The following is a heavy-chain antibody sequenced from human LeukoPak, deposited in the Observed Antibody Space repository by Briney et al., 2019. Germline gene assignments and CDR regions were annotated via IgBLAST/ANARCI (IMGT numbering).Heavy chain of an antibody. D-gene: IGHD3-3*01. CDR3: ARGRGYYDFWSGYYGYFDY. J-gene: IGHJ4*02. CDR2: ISYDGSNK. V-gene: IGHV3-30-3*01. Sequence: GGSLRLSCAASGFTFSSYAMHWVRQAPGKGLEWVAVISYDGSNKYYADSVKGRFTISRDNSKNTLYLQMNSLRAEDTAVYYCARGRGYYDFWSGYYGYFDYWGQGTLVTVSS. CDR1: GFTFSSYA.